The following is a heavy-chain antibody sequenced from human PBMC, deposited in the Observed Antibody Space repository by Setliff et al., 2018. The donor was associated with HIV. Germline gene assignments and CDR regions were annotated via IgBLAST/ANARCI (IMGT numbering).Heavy chain of an antibody. J-gene: IGHJ4*02. CDR3: ARETIRSGHPSEAGFDF. CDR1: AYSIRNGYY. CDR2: LYYDGNT. V-gene: IGHV4-38-2*02. Sequence: SETLSLTCTVSAYSIRNGYYWGWIRQSPGKGLEWIGTLYYDGNTYYNPSLKSRVTMSVDTSKDQFSLNLNSVTAADTAVYYCARETIRSGHPSEAGFDFWGQGALVTVSS. D-gene: IGHD6-19*01.